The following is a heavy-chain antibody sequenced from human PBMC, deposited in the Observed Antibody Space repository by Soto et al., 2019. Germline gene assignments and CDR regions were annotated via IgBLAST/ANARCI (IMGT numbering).Heavy chain of an antibody. CDR3: AKGSGIAAAGIGGDAFDI. J-gene: IGHJ3*02. V-gene: IGHV3-30*18. CDR1: GFTFSSYG. D-gene: IGHD6-13*01. Sequence: GGSLRLSCAASGFTFSSYGMHWVRQAPGKGLEWVAVISYDGSNKYYADSVKGRFTISRDNSKNTLYLQMNSLRAEDTAVYYCAKGSGIAAAGIGGDAFDIWGQGTTVTVSS. CDR2: ISYDGSNK.